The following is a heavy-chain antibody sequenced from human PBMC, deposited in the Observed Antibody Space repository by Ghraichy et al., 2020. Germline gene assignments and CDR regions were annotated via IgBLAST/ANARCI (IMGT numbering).Heavy chain of an antibody. V-gene: IGHV3-11*01. J-gene: IGHJ4*02. Sequence: GGSLRLSCAASGFTISDYYMSWIRQAPGKGLEWISDSSYNGKTKDYADSVKGRFTASRDNAENSLFLQMNNLRAEDTAVYYCTTRGGMVARYFDFWGQGALVTVS. D-gene: IGHD2-15*01. CDR1: GFTISDYY. CDR3: TTRGGMVARYFDF. CDR2: SSYNGKTK.